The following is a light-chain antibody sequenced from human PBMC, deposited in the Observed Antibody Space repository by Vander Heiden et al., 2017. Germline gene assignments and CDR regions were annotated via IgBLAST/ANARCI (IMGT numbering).Light chain of an antibody. J-gene: IGLJ2*01. CDR1: SSNIGAGYD. CDR2: GNS. V-gene: IGLV1-40*01. Sequence: QSVLTQPPSVSGAPGQRVTISCTGSSSNIGAGYDVHWYQQLPGTAPKLRSYGNSNRPSGVPDRFSGSKSGTSASPAITGLQAEDEADYYGQSYDSSLSGSRVFGGGTKLTVL. CDR3: QSYDSSLSGSRV.